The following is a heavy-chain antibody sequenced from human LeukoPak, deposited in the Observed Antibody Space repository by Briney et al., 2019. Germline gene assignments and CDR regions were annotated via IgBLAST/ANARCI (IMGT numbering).Heavy chain of an antibody. CDR2: IVVGSGNT. V-gene: IGHV1-58*01. CDR3: AADEDTAMSSRD. D-gene: IGHD5-18*01. CDR1: GFTFTSSA. J-gene: IGHJ4*02. Sequence: SVKVSCKASGFTFTSSAVQWVRQARGQRLEWMGWIVVGSGNTNYAQKFQERVTITRDMSTSTAYMELSSLRSEDTAVYYCAADEDTAMSSRDWGQGTLVTVSS.